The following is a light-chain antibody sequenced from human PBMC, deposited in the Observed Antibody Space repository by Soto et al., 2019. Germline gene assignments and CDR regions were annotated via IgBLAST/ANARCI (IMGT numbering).Light chain of an antibody. CDR3: QQRSNWPPIT. CDR2: GAS. CDR1: QSVSNNY. Sequence: EIVLTQSPGTLSLSPGERATLSCRASQSVSNNYLAWYQQKPGQAPRLLIYGASHRAAGIPARFSGSGFGTDFTLTISSLEPEDAAVYYCQQRSNWPPITFGQGTRLEIK. J-gene: IGKJ5*01. V-gene: IGKV3-11*01.